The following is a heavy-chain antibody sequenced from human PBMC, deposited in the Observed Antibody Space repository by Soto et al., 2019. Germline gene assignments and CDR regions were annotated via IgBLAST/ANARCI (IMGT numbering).Heavy chain of an antibody. CDR1: GGSVSSGDYY. CDR3: XXIPVXTDMIYWFAX. V-gene: IGHV4-61*08. J-gene: IGHJ5*02. CDR2: VYITRNT. Sequence: SETLSLTFAVSGGSVSSGDYYWTWIRQPPGKGLEWIGHVYITRNTNYNPSLKSRGTISIYSSNNQFSLKLTSVTAADTAVYYCXXIPVXTDMIYWFAXWGHGTLVT. D-gene: IGHD3-16*01.